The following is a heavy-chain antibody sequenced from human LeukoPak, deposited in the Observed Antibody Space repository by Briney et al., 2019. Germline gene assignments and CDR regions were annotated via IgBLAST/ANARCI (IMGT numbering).Heavy chain of an antibody. D-gene: IGHD3-16*01. Sequence: GGSLRLSCAASGFTFSSYSMNWVRQAPGKGLEWVSSISSSSSYIYYADSLKGRFTISRDNAKNSLYLQMNSLRAEDTAVYYCARDLGEVPIYYMDVWGKGTTVTVSS. CDR3: ARDLGEVPIYYMDV. V-gene: IGHV3-21*01. J-gene: IGHJ6*03. CDR1: GFTFSSYS. CDR2: ISSSSSYI.